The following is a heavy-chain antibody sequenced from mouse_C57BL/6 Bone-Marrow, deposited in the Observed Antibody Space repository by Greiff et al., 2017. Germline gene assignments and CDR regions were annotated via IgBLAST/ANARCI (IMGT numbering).Heavy chain of an antibody. CDR2: IHPNSGST. CDR1: GYTFTSYW. D-gene: IGHD2-3*01. Sequence: QVQLQQPGAELVKPGASVKLSCKASGYTFTSYWMHWVKQRPGQGLEWIGMIHPNSGSTNYNEKFKSKATLTVDKSSSTAYMQLSSLTSEDSAVDYCARVGWLLRVYAMDYWGQGTSVTVSS. CDR3: ARVGWLLRVYAMDY. J-gene: IGHJ4*01. V-gene: IGHV1-64*01.